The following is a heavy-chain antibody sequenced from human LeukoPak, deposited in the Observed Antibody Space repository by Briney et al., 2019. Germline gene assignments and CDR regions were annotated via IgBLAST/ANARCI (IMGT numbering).Heavy chain of an antibody. CDR2: INSDGSRK. J-gene: IGHJ4*02. CDR3: AKLTYYYGSGSYYRTPIDY. Sequence: GGSLRLSCAAAGFTFSTYWMHWVRQAPGKGLVLVSRINSDGSRKTYAEPVKGRFTISRDHSKNTMYLQMNSLRAEDTAVYYCAKLTYYYGSGSYYRTPIDYWGQGTLVTVSS. V-gene: IGHV3-74*01. D-gene: IGHD3-10*01. CDR1: GFTFSTYW.